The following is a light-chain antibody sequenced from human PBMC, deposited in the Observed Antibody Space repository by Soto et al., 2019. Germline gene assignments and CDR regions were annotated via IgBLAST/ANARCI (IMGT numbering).Light chain of an antibody. Sequence: DILVTDSPSSLSASVGDRVTITCRASQTISDFLNWYQLKPGKAPKLLIYAASTLHSGVPSRFSGSGSGTDFTLTISRLQPEDFATYTCQQSFSTPRTFGQGTKVDIK. CDR2: AAS. J-gene: IGKJ1*01. CDR1: QTISDF. CDR3: QQSFSTPRT. V-gene: IGKV1-39*01.